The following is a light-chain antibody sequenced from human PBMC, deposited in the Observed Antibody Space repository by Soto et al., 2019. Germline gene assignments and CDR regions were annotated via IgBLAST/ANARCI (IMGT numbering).Light chain of an antibody. V-gene: IGLV2-8*01. Sequence: QSALTQPPSASGPPGQSVTISCTGSSRDVGGYNYVSWYQQHPGKAPKLIIFEVTKRPSGVPDRFSGSKSGNTASLTVSGLQAEDEAEYYCTSYAGANTLVFGGGTKVTVL. CDR1: SRDVGGYNY. CDR2: EVT. J-gene: IGLJ2*01. CDR3: TSYAGANTLV.